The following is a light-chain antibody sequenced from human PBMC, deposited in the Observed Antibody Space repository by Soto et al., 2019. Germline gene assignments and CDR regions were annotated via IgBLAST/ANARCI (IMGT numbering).Light chain of an antibody. CDR1: QGISNY. Sequence: DIQMTQSPSSLAASVGDSVTISCRASQGISNYLAWYQQKPGKAPKLLIYATSTLQSGVSSRFTGSGSGTDFTLTISSLQPEDVATYYCQKYNWPPFTFGPGTKVDI. CDR2: ATS. CDR3: QKYNWPPFT. J-gene: IGKJ3*01. V-gene: IGKV1-27*01.